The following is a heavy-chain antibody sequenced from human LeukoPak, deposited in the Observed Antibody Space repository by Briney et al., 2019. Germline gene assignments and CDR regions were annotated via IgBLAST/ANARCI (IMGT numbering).Heavy chain of an antibody. D-gene: IGHD3-10*01. V-gene: IGHV3-15*01. CDR1: GSTFSDAWMSWVRNAW. J-gene: IGHJ4*02. CDR3: TTVGYGSFDY. CDR2: IKSKGDGGTT. Sequence: GGSLRLSCAASGSTFSDAWMSWVRNAWMSWVRQAPGRGLEWVGRIKSKGDGGTTDYAAPVKGRFTISRDDLKNTLYLQMNNLNTEDTAVYYCTTVGYGSFDYWGQGTLVTVSS.